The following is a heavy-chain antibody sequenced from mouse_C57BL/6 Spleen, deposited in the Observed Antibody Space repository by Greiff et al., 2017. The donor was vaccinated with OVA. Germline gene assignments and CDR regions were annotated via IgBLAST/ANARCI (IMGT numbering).Heavy chain of an antibody. D-gene: IGHD2-10*01. CDR2: IYPGSGNT. CDR1: GYTFTHYY. V-gene: IGHV1-76*01. Sequence: QVQLQQSGAELVRPGASVKLSCKASGYTFTHYYINWVKQRPGQGLEWIARIYPGSGNTYYNEKFKGKATLTAEKSSSTAYMQLSSLTSEDSAVYFCARGLPHFDYWGQGTTLTVSS. CDR3: ARGLPHFDY. J-gene: IGHJ2*01.